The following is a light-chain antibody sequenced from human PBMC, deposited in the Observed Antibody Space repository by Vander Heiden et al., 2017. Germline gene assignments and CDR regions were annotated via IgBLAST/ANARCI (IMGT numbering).Light chain of an antibody. CDR2: DTA. Sequence: QAVLTQEPSLTVSPGRTVTLTCGSNTGAVTSGHYPYWFQQKPGQAPRTLIYDTANKHSWTPARFSGSLLGGKAALTLSGAQPEDEADYYCLLSYSGVVVFGGGTKLTVL. CDR3: LLSYSGVVV. V-gene: IGLV7-46*01. J-gene: IGLJ2*01. CDR1: TGAVTSGHY.